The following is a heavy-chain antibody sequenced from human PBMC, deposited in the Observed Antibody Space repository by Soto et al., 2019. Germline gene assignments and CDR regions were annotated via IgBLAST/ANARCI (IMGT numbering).Heavy chain of an antibody. V-gene: IGHV4-34*01. Sequence: SETLSLTCAVYGGSFSGYYWSWIRQPPGKGLEWIGEINHSGSTNYNPSLKSRVTISVDTSRNQFSLKLSSVTAADTAVYYCARGYYDSSGSGYFDLWGRGTLVTVSS. CDR2: INHSGST. CDR1: GGSFSGYY. J-gene: IGHJ2*01. D-gene: IGHD3-22*01. CDR3: ARGYYDSSGSGYFDL.